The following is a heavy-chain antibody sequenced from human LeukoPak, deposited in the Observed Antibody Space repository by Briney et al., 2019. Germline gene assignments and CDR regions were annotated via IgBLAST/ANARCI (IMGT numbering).Heavy chain of an antibody. CDR2: XXTRDSDT. Sequence: PGGSLRISCKGSGFSFTNYWINWVRQMPGKGLEXXGXXXTRDSDTNYSPSFQGHVTISTDKYITTAYLNWSSLKASDTAMYYCARSYYDTSAYSSIYFDSWGQGTPVTVSS. D-gene: IGHD3-22*01. J-gene: IGHJ4*02. V-gene: IGHV5-10-1*01. CDR1: GFSFTNYW. CDR3: ARSYYDTSAYSSIYFDS.